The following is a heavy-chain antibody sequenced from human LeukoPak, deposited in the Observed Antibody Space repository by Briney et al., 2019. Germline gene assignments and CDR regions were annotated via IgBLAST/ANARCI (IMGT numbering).Heavy chain of an antibody. CDR1: GFTFSSYA. CDR2: MSGSAVTT. CDR3: ASLVRGVIPSMEFDP. J-gene: IGHJ5*02. D-gene: IGHD3-10*01. Sequence: GRSLRPSCAASGFTFSSYAMSWVRQAPGKGMEWVSAMSGSAVTTYYADSVKVRFTISKDNSKNTLYLQMNSLRAEDTAVYYCASLVRGVIPSMEFDPWGQGTLVTVSS. V-gene: IGHV3-23*01.